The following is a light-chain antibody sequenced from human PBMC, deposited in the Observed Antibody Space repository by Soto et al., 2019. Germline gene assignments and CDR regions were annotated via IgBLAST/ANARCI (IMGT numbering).Light chain of an antibody. V-gene: IGLV2-11*01. CDR1: SSDVGGYNY. J-gene: IGLJ2*01. CDR3: CSYAGSYTFGVV. CDR2: DVS. Sequence: QSVLTQPRSVSGSPGQSVTISCTGTSSDVGGYNYVSWYQQHPGKAPKLMIYDVSKRPSGVPDRCSGSKSGNTASLTISGLQAEDEADYYCCSYAGSYTFGVVFGGGTKLTVL.